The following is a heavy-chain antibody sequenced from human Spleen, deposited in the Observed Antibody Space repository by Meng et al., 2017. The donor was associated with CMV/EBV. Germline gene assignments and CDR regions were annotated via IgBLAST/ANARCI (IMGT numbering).Heavy chain of an antibody. D-gene: IGHD3-3*01. J-gene: IGHJ4*02. Sequence: GESLKISCAASGFSFSSYGMHWVRQAPGKGLEWVAVIWSDGSNKYYADSVKGRFTISRDNSKNTLSLQMNSLRAEDTAVYYCAKDAVTNYDFWHPHFVDYWGQGTLVTVSS. CDR1: GFSFSSYG. CDR3: AKDAVTNYDFWHPHFVDY. CDR2: IWSDGSNK. V-gene: IGHV3-33*06.